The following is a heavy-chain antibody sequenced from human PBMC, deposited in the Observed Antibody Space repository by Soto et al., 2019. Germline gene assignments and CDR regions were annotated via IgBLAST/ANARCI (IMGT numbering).Heavy chain of an antibody. J-gene: IGHJ5*02. CDR3: AKFMSYSSGWYLFDP. D-gene: IGHD6-19*01. V-gene: IGHV3-23*01. CDR1: GFNFSSYA. Sequence: GGSMRLSCAASGFNFSSYAMSWVRQDTGKGLEWVSAISGSGGSTYYADSVKGRFTISRDNSKNTLYLQMNSLRAEDTAVYYCAKFMSYSSGWYLFDPWGQGTLVTVSS. CDR2: ISGSGGST.